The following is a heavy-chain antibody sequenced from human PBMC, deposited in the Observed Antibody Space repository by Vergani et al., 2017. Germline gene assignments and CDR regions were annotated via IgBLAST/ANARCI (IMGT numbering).Heavy chain of an antibody. V-gene: IGHV4-59*01. J-gene: IGHJ6*03. CDR3: AREARITMVRESYYYYYYMDV. CDR1: GGSISSYY. Sequence: QVQLQESGPGLVKPSETLSLTCTVSGGSISSYYWSWIRQPPGKGLEWIGYIYYSGSTNYNPSLKSRVTISVDTSKNQFSRKLSSVTAADTAVYYCAREARITMVRESYYYYYYMDVWGK. CDR2: IYYSGST. D-gene: IGHD3-10*01.